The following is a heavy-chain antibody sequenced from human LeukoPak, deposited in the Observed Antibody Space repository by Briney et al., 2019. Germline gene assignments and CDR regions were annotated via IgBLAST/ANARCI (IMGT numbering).Heavy chain of an antibody. CDR2: ISGSGGGT. CDR1: GFIFSSSA. V-gene: IGHV3-23*01. Sequence: PGGSLRLSCAASGFIFSSSAMSWVRQAPGKGLEWVSAISGSGGGTYYADSVEGRFTLSRDNSKNTLYLQINGLRVEDTAVYYYAKQTTTVTTAFDYWGQGTLVTVSS. CDR3: AKQTTTVTTAFDY. J-gene: IGHJ4*02. D-gene: IGHD4-17*01.